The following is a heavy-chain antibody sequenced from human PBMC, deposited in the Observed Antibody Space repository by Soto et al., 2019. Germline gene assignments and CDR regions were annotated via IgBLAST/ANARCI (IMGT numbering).Heavy chain of an antibody. D-gene: IGHD3-3*01. CDR3: ARDAVRFLEWLLSYGMDV. CDR2: ISYDGSNK. Sequence: QVQLVESGGGVVQPGRSLRLSCAASGFTFSSYAMHWVRQAPGKGLEWVAVISYDGSNKYYADSVKGRFTISRDNSKNTLYLQMNSLRAEDTAVYYCARDAVRFLEWLLSYGMDVWGQGTTVTVSS. J-gene: IGHJ6*02. CDR1: GFTFSSYA. V-gene: IGHV3-30-3*01.